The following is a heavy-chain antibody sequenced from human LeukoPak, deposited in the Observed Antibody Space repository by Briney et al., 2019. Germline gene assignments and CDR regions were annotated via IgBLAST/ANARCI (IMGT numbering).Heavy chain of an antibody. D-gene: IGHD2-21*01. V-gene: IGHV4-59*01. CDR2: IYYRGST. CDR1: AGSISSNY. CDR3: ASYSYYMDV. J-gene: IGHJ6*03. Sequence: SETLSLTCSVSAGSISSNYWSWIRQPPGKGLEWIGYIYYRGSTNYNRSLKSRVTISVDTSKNQFSLKLSSVTAADTAVYYCASYSYYMDVWGKGTTVTVSS.